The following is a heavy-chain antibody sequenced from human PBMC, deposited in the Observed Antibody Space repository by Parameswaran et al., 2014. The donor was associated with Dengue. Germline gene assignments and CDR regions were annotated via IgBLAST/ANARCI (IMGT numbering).Heavy chain of an antibody. CDR2: INPNSGGT. D-gene: IGHD4-11*01. CDR3: ARDSFFPNYSNYYYYGMDV. Sequence: WVRQAPGQGLEWMGWINPNSGGTNYAQKFQGWVTMTRDTSISTAYMELSRLRSDDTAVYYCARDSFFPNYSNYYYYGMDVWAKDHGHRLL. V-gene: IGHV1-2*04. J-gene: IGHJ6*04.